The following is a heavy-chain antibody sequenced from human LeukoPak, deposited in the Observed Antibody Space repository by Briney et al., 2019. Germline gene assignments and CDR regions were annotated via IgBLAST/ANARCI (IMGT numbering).Heavy chain of an antibody. J-gene: IGHJ4*02. D-gene: IGHD5-18*01. Sequence: GGSLRLSCAASGFTFSSYAMSWVRQAPGKGLEWVSMIYPNGNTFYTDSVKGRFTISRDNSKNTLDLQMSSLRAEDTAVYYCARRGYGYGSPFDYWGQGTLVTVSS. CDR1: GFTFSSYA. V-gene: IGHV3-66*04. CDR2: IYPNGNT. CDR3: ARRGYGYGSPFDY.